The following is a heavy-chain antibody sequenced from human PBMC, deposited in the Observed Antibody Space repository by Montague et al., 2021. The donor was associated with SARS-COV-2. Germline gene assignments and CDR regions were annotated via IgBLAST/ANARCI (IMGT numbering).Heavy chain of an antibody. J-gene: IGHJ6*02. V-gene: IGHV4-39*07. CDR2: IYYTGST. D-gene: IGHD3-22*01. Sequence: SETLSLTCTVSCRSISSSSYYWGWIRQPPWKGLEWIGSIYYTGSTYYNPSLKSRVTISVDTSKNQFSLKLSSVTAADTAVYYCARDTRIAMLVVVTRYGLDVWGQGTTVTVSS. CDR3: ARDTRIAMLVVVTRYGLDV. CDR1: CRSISSSSYY.